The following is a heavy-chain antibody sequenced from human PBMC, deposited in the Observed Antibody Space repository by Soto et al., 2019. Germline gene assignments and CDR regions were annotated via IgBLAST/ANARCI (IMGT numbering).Heavy chain of an antibody. J-gene: IGHJ6*02. CDR2: LGGSGGDT. CDR3: AKDFLPDWGQDYYYGMDV. CDR1: GFIFTDYA. Sequence: EMQLLESGGGLVQLGGSLRLSCAASGFIFTDYAMTWVRQAPGKGLEWVSGLGGSGGDTYYADSVKGRFTVSRDNSRNTLYLQMNSLRAEDTAVYYCAKDFLPDWGQDYYYGMDVWGQGTTVTVSS. D-gene: IGHD7-27*01. V-gene: IGHV3-23*01.